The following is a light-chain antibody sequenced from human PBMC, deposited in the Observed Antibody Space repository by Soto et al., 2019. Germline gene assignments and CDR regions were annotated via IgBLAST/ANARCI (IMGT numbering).Light chain of an antibody. V-gene: IGLV2-14*01. CDR1: SSDVGGYNY. Sequence: QSALTQPASVSGSPGQSITISCTGTSSDVGGYNYVSWYQQHPGKAPKLMIYDVSNRPSGVSNRFSGSKSGNTASLTISGLTAEDEADYYCSSYTSSSTPVVFGGGTKLTVL. CDR3: SSYTSSSTPVV. CDR2: DVS. J-gene: IGLJ2*01.